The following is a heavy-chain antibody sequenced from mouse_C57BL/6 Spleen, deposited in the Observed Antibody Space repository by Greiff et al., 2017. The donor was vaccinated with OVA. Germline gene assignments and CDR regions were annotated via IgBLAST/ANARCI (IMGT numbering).Heavy chain of an antibody. Sequence: EVQRVESGGGLVQPGGSMTLSCAASGFTFSDAWLDWVRQSPAKGLEWVADIRNKANTHATSYAESVNGRFTISRDDSKRSVYLQMNSVRAEDTGMYYGTRGGYYSSYWYFEVWGTGTTVTVAS. J-gene: IGHJ1*03. CDR1: GFTFSDAW. V-gene: IGHV6-6*01. CDR2: IRNKANTHAT. D-gene: IGHD2-3*01. CDR3: TRGGYYSSYWYFEV.